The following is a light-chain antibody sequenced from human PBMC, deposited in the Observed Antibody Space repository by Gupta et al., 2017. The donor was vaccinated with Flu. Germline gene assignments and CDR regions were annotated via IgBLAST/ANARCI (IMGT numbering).Light chain of an antibody. Sequence: SIAISCTGTSTDVGDYKYVSWYQQHPGKAPKLSRYEVSNRPSGVSNRVFGSKSDNTESLNISGLQADDEANDDCNSYTSKNTLVFGGGTKMTVL. V-gene: IGLV2-14*01. CDR2: EVS. CDR3: NSYTSKNTLV. J-gene: IGLJ3*02. CDR1: STDVGDYKY.